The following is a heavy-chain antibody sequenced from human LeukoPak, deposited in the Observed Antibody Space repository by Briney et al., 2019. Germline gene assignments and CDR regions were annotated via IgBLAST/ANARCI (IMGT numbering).Heavy chain of an antibody. CDR1: GGSISSSSYY. J-gene: IGHJ4*02. D-gene: IGHD3-22*01. CDR3: ARAPRTYYYDSIVYYSGPNDY. Sequence: SETLSLTCSVSGGSISSSSYYWGWIRQSPGKGLEWIGSIYYSGSTYYNPSLKSRVTISVDTSKNQFSLKLSSVTAADTAVYFCARAPRTYYYDSIVYYSGPNDYGGRGTGVPVPS. V-gene: IGHV4-39*07. CDR2: IYYSGST.